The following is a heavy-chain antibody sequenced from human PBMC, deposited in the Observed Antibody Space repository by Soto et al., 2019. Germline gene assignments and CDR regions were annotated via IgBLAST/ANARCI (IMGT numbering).Heavy chain of an antibody. CDR2: ITWNSGSI. D-gene: IGHD3-10*01. Sequence: GGSLRLSCAASGFTFSNYPMSWVRQAPGKGLEWVSGITWNSGSISYADSVKGRFTISRDNAKNSLYLQMNSLRAEDTALYYCAKDKEIYYGSGSYLNYWGLGTLVTVSS. J-gene: IGHJ4*02. CDR1: GFTFSNYP. V-gene: IGHV3-9*01. CDR3: AKDKEIYYGSGSYLNY.